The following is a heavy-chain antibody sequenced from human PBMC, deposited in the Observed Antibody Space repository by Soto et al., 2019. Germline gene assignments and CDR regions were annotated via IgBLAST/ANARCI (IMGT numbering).Heavy chain of an antibody. CDR2: IIPILGIA. CDR1: GGTFSSYT. J-gene: IGHJ3*02. CDR3: ARTDDYGIWGDFDI. V-gene: IGHV1-69*02. D-gene: IGHD4-17*01. Sequence: SVKVSCKASGGTFSSYTISWVRQAPGQGLEWMGRIIPILGIANYAQKFQGRVTMTTDKSTSTAYMELSSLRSEDTAVYYCARTDDYGIWGDFDIWGQGTMVTVSS.